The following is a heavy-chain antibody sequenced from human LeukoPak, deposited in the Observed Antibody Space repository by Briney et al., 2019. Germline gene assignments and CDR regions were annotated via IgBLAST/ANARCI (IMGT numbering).Heavy chain of an antibody. Sequence: PGGSLRLSCAASGFTFSSYGMHWVRQAPGKGLEWVAVIWYDGSNKYYADSVKGRFTISRDNSKNTLYLQMNSLRAEDTAVYYCARDYSSGSYYFDYWGQGTLVTASS. CDR1: GFTFSSYG. V-gene: IGHV3-33*01. CDR2: IWYDGSNK. D-gene: IGHD6-19*01. J-gene: IGHJ4*02. CDR3: ARDYSSGSYYFDY.